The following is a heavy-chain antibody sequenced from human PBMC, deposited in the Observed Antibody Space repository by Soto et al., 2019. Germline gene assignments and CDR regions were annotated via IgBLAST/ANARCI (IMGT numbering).Heavy chain of an antibody. Sequence: ASVKVSCKASGGTFSSYAISWVRQAPGQGLEWMGGIIHILGIANYAQKFQGRVTITADKSTSTAYMELSSLRSEDTAVYYCARGREYYGSGSYYNFDYWGQGTLVTVSS. CDR1: GGTFSSYA. D-gene: IGHD3-10*01. J-gene: IGHJ4*02. V-gene: IGHV1-69*10. CDR2: IIHILGIA. CDR3: ARGREYYGSGSYYNFDY.